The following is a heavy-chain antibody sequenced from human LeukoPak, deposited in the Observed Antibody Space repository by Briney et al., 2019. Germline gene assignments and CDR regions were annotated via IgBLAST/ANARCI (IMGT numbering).Heavy chain of an antibody. Sequence: RPSETLSLTCTVSGGSISSSSYYWGWIRQPPGKGLEWIGSIYYSGSTYYNPSLKSRVTISVDTSKNQFSLKLSSVTAADTAVYYCASYYYDSSGYFAFDIWGQGTMVTVSS. J-gene: IGHJ3*02. D-gene: IGHD3-22*01. CDR2: IYYSGST. CDR1: GGSISSSSYY. CDR3: ASYYYDSSGYFAFDI. V-gene: IGHV4-39*01.